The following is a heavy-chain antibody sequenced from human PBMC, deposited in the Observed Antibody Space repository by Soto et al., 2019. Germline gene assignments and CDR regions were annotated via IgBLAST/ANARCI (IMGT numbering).Heavy chain of an antibody. CDR2: ISSNGDNT. CDR3: VKVAGRVYFDS. CDR1: GFIFSSYT. Sequence: GGSLRLSCSASGFIFSSYTMYWVRQAPGKGLEYVSAISSNGDNTFYTDSVKGRFFISRDNSKNALSLQMSSVRNEDTAMYYCVKVAGRVYFDSWGQGTLVTVSS. J-gene: IGHJ4*02. V-gene: IGHV3-64D*06.